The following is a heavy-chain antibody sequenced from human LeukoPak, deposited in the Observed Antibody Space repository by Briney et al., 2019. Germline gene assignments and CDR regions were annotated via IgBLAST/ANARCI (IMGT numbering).Heavy chain of an antibody. CDR3: ARDRNCGGDCYSGYSYYGMDV. CDR1: GFTVSSNN. J-gene: IGHJ6*02. D-gene: IGHD2-21*02. CDR2: IYNADST. Sequence: GGSLRLSCAASGFTVSSNNMSWVRQAPGKGLEWVSVIYNADSTYYADSVKGRFTISRDNPKNTLYLQMNSLRAEDAAVYYCARDRNCGGDCYSGYSYYGMDVWGQGTTVTVSS. V-gene: IGHV3-66*01.